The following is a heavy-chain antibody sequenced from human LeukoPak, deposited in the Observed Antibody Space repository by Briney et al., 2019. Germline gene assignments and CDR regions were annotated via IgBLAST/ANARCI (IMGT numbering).Heavy chain of an antibody. CDR1: GFTFSSYG. CDR3: ARALAAGRTYYFDY. D-gene: IGHD6-13*01. V-gene: IGHV3-33*01. CDR2: IWYDGSNK. Sequence: GGSLRLSCAASGFTFSSYGMHWVRQTPGKGLEWVAVIWYDGSNKYYADSVKGRFTISRDNSKNTLYLQMNSLRAEDTAVYYCARALAAGRTYYFDYWGQGTLVTVSS. J-gene: IGHJ4*02.